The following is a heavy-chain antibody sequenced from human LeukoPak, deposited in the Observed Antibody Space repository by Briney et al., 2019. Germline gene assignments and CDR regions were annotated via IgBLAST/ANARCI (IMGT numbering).Heavy chain of an antibody. V-gene: IGHV3-23*01. CDR3: AKDPNGDYIGAFDFQR. D-gene: IGHD4-17*01. Sequence: GGSLRLSCIGHGFSLSAYEFNWVRQAPGKGLEWVSAITGSGGNRFYAGSVKGRFTISRDNSRNTLYLQMNSLRGDDTAVYYCAKDPNGDYIGAFDFQRWGQGTQVTVSS. CDR2: ITGSGGNR. CDR1: GFSLSAYE. J-gene: IGHJ1*01.